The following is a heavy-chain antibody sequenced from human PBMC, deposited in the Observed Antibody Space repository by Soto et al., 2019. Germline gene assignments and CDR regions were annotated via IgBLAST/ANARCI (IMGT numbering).Heavy chain of an antibody. CDR1: GCTFSSYA. D-gene: IGHD4-4*01. J-gene: IGHJ6*02. CDR2: IITIFGTA. V-gene: IGHV1-69*12. CDR3: ASPPSSNRYYYGMDV. Sequence: QVQLVQSGAEVKKRGSSVKVSCKASGCTFSSYAISWVRQAPGQGLEWMGGIITIFGTANYAQKFQGRVTITADESTSTAYMELSSLRSEDTAVYYCASPPSSNRYYYGMDVWGQGTTVTVSS.